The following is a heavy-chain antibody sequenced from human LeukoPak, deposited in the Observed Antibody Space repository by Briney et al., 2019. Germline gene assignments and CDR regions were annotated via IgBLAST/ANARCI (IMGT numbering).Heavy chain of an antibody. CDR2: IYTSGST. CDR1: GGSISSGSYY. J-gene: IGHJ4*02. CDR3: ARVTTGGYYNC. D-gene: IGHD3-22*01. Sequence: SETLSLTCTVSGGSISSGSYYWSWIRQPAGKGLEWIGRIYTSGSTNYNPSLKSRVTISVDTSKNQFSLKLSSVTAADSAVYYCARVTTGGYYNCWGQGTLVTVSS. V-gene: IGHV4-61*02.